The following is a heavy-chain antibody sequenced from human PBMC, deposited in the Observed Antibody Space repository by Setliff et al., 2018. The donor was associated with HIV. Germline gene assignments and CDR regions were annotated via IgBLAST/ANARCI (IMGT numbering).Heavy chain of an antibody. Sequence: SETLSLTCAVYGGSFSDYYWSWIRQPPGKGLEWIGEINHSGSTNYNPSLKSRVTISVDTSKNQFSLKVNSVTAADTAVYYCARGRITLVRGVTNPYYDYYMDVWGKGTMVTVSS. V-gene: IGHV4-34*01. CDR3: ARGRITLVRGVTNPYYDYYMDV. CDR2: INHSGST. CDR1: GGSFSDYY. J-gene: IGHJ6*03. D-gene: IGHD3-10*01.